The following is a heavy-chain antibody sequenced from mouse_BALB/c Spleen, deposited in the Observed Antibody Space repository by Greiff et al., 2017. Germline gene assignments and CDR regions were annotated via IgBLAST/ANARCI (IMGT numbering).Heavy chain of an antibody. CDR2: ISSGGSYT. CDR1: GFTFSSYA. V-gene: IGHV5-9-3*01. Sequence: EVQGVESGGGLVKPGGSLKLSCAASGFTFSSYAMSWVRQTPEKRLEWVATISSGGSYTYYPDSVKGRFTISRDNAKNTLYLQMSSLRSEDTAMYYCASSFYDGFDYWGQGTTLTVSS. CDR3: ASSFYDGFDY. D-gene: IGHD2-3*01. J-gene: IGHJ2*01.